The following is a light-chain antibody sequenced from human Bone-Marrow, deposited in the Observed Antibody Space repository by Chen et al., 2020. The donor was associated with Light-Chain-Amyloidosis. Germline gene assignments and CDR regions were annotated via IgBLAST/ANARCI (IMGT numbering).Light chain of an antibody. V-gene: IGLV2-14*01. J-gene: IGLJ3*02. CDR2: EVN. CDR1: SSDVGNYKS. CDR3: TSYTSSTTWV. Sequence: SALTQPDSVSGSPGQSITNACPGTSSDVGNYKSVSWFQQHPGEAPKLLLFEVNNRPSGVSGRFSGSKSGNTASLTISGLQSEDEADYYCTSYTSSTTWVFGGGTRLTVL.